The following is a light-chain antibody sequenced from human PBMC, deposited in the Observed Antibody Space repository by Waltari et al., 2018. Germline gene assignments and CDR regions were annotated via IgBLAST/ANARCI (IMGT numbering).Light chain of an antibody. Sequence: QSVLTQPPSASGTPGQSVTISCSGGASNIGGNLVNWYQQLPGKAPKLLIYRSDLRPSGVPDLLSGSKSGTSASLAISGLQSEDEADYFCASWDDSLNGHWVFGGGTKVTVL. V-gene: IGLV1-44*01. CDR3: ASWDDSLNGHWV. CDR1: ASNIGGNL. J-gene: IGLJ3*02. CDR2: RSD.